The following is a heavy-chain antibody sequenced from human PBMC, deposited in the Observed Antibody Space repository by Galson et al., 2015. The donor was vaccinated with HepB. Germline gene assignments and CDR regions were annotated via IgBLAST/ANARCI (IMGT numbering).Heavy chain of an antibody. J-gene: IGHJ6*02. Sequence: SLRLSCATSGFTFSSYAMHWVRQAPGRGLEWVAVISYEGSNKYYADSVKGRFTISRDNSKNTLFLQMNSLRAEDTAVYYCARDQFYGDYEYYYYYAMDVWGQGTTVIVSS. D-gene: IGHD4-17*01. CDR1: GFTFSSYA. CDR2: ISYEGSNK. V-gene: IGHV3-30-3*01. CDR3: ARDQFYGDYEYYYYYAMDV.